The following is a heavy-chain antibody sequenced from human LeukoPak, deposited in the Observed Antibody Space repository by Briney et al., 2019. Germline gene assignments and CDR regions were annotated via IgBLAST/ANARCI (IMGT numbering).Heavy chain of an antibody. CDR1: GGSIRSYY. CDR3: AREGSMALMDYYYYMDV. J-gene: IGHJ6*03. V-gene: IGHV4-4*07. CDR2: IYTSGST. D-gene: IGHD2/OR15-2a*01. Sequence: SETLSLTXTVSGGSIRSYYWSWIRQPAGKGLEWIGRIYTSGSTNYNPSLKSRVTMSVDTSKNQFSLKLSSVTAADTAVYYCAREGSMALMDYYYYMDVWGKGTTVTVSS.